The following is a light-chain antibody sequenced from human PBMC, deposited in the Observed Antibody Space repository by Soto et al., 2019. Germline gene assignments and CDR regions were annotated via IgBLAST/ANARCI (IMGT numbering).Light chain of an antibody. CDR3: QSYDSSLSAYYV. Sequence: QSVLTQPPSVSGAPGQRVTISCTGSSSNIGAGYEVHWYQHLPGKAPKLLIYGNTNRPSGVPDRFSGSKSGTSASLAITGLQAEDAADYYCQSYDSSLSAYYVFGGGTKVT. J-gene: IGLJ1*01. CDR1: SSNIGAGYE. CDR2: GNT. V-gene: IGLV1-40*01.